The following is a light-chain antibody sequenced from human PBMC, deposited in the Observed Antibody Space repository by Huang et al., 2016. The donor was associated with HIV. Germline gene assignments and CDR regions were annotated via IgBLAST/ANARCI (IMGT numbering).Light chain of an antibody. Sequence: AVQLTQSPSSLSASVGDTVIISCRASQDIGTSLAWYQQRTGRAPKLLISAAATLQTGVPTRFSGGSAGTYFTLFLTSLQPEEFATYYCQQRHTYPITFGQGTRLDIK. CDR1: QDIGTS. V-gene: IGKV1-13*02. CDR2: AAA. CDR3: QQRHTYPIT. J-gene: IGKJ5*01.